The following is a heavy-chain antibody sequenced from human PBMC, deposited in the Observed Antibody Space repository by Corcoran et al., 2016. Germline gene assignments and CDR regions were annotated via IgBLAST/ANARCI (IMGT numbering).Heavy chain of an antibody. D-gene: IGHD5-12*01. J-gene: IGHJ4*02. CDR2: IIPIFGTA. Sequence: QVQLVQSGAEVKKPGSSVKVSCKASGGTFSSYAISWVRQAPGQGLEWRGGIIPIFGTANYAQKFQGRVTITADESTSTAYMELSSLRSEDTAVYYCARDSKRWLHSSILYWGQGTLVTVSS. CDR1: GGTFSSYA. CDR3: ARDSKRWLHSSILY. V-gene: IGHV1-69*01.